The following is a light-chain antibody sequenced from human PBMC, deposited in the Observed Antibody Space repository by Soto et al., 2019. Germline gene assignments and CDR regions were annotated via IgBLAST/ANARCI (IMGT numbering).Light chain of an antibody. Sequence: EIVLTQSPATLSLSPGERATLSCGASQSVSSYLAWYQQKPGQAPRLLIYDASNRATGIPARFSGSGSGTDFTLTISRLEPEDFAVYYCQQYGSSPPRTFGQGTKVDIK. J-gene: IGKJ1*01. CDR1: QSVSSY. V-gene: IGKV3D-20*01. CDR2: DAS. CDR3: QQYGSSPPRT.